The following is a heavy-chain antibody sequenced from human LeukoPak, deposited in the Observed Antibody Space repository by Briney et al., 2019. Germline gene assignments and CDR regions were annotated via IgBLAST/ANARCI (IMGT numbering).Heavy chain of an antibody. D-gene: IGHD1-26*01. V-gene: IGHV4-59*08. CDR3: ARHDGVGGYYYGMDV. CDR2: IYHTGST. J-gene: IGHJ6*02. CDR1: GASISSYY. Sequence: SETLSLTCTVSGASISSYYWSWIRQPPGKGLEWIGYIYHTGSTSYHPSLSSRVTISVDTSENQFSLKLRSVTAADTAVYYCARHDGVGGYYYGMDVWGQGTTVTVSS.